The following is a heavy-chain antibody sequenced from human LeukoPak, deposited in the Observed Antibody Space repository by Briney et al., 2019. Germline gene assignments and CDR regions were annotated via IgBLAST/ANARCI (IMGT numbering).Heavy chain of an antibody. J-gene: IGHJ4*02. CDR1: GFTFSNAW. D-gene: IGHD3-22*01. Sequence: PGGSLRLSCAASGFTFSNAWMSWVRQAPGKGLEWVGRIKSKTDGGTTDYAAPVKGRFTISRDDSKNTLYLQMNSLKTEDTAVYYCTTEGYYYDSSGYALRVYFDYWGLGTLVTVSS. CDR2: IKSKTDGGTT. V-gene: IGHV3-15*01. CDR3: TTEGYYYDSSGYALRVYFDY.